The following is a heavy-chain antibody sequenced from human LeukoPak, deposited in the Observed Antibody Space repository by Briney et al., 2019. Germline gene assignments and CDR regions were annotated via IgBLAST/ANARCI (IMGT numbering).Heavy chain of an antibody. Sequence: GGSLRLSCAASGFTFDDYGMSWVRQAPGKGLEWVSGINWNGGSTGYADSVKGRFTISRDNSKNTLYLQMTSLRAEDTAVYYCARTLFWYTAYYFDYWGQGTLVTVSS. CDR3: ARTLFWYTAYYFDY. D-gene: IGHD2-8*02. CDR1: GFTFDDYG. J-gene: IGHJ4*02. V-gene: IGHV3-20*04. CDR2: INWNGGST.